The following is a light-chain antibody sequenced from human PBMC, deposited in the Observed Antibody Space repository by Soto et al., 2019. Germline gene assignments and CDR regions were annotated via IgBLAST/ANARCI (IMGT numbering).Light chain of an antibody. Sequence: DIQMTQSPSFVSASVGDRVTITCRASQSISSWLAWYQQKPGKAPKLLIYKASSLESGVPSRFSGSGSGTEFTLTISSLQPDDFATYYCQQYNGYPWTFGQGTKVDIK. CDR1: QSISSW. CDR2: KAS. CDR3: QQYNGYPWT. V-gene: IGKV1-5*03. J-gene: IGKJ1*01.